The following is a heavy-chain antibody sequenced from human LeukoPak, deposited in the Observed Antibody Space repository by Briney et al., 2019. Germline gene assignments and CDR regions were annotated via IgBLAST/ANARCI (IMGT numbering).Heavy chain of an antibody. V-gene: IGHV3-48*01. CDR3: ATAYTYGDYYYYYYMDV. Sequence: PGGSLRLSCAASGFTFSGYSMNWVRQAPGKGLEWVSYISSSSSTIYYADSVKGRFTISRDNAKNSLYLQMNSLRAEDTAVYYCATAYTYGDYYYYYYMDVWGKGTTVTVSS. D-gene: IGHD4-17*01. CDR1: GFTFSGYS. CDR2: ISSSSSTI. J-gene: IGHJ6*03.